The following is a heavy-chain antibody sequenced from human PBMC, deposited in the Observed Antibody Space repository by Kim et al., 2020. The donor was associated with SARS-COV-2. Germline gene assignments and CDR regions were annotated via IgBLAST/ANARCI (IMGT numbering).Heavy chain of an antibody. CDR3: ARADKYYDILTGYYTQEAWFDP. D-gene: IGHD3-9*01. Sequence: SETLSLTCTVSGGSISSYYWSWIRQPPGKGLEWIGYIYYSGSTNYNPSLKSRVTISVDTSKNQFSLKLSSVTAADTAVYYCARADKYYDILTGYYTQEAWFDPWGQGTLVTVSS. J-gene: IGHJ5*02. V-gene: IGHV4-59*13. CDR2: IYYSGST. CDR1: GGSISSYY.